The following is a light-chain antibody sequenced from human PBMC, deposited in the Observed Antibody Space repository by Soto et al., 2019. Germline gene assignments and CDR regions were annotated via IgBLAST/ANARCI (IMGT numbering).Light chain of an antibody. CDR2: DAS. Sequence: DIVMTQSPAFVSASVGDRVTITCRASQSISSWLAWYQQKPGKAPKLLIYDASSLESGVPSRFSGSGSGTEFTLTISSLQPDDFAXXXXXXXXXXWXFGQGTKVDIK. J-gene: IGKJ1*01. V-gene: IGKV1-5*01. CDR3: XXXXXXWX. CDR1: QSISSW.